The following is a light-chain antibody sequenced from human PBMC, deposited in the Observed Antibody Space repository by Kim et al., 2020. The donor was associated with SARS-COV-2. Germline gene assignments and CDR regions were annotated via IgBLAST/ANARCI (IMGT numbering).Light chain of an antibody. CDR3: QTWHNRHVV. CDR1: KLGDKY. Sequence: SYELTQPPSVSVAPGQTTTITCSEDKLGDKYVCWYQQKSGQSPVLLIYQDSKRPSGIPERFSGSNSGNTATLTISETQALDEADYYCQTWHNRHVVFGGGTKLTVL. J-gene: IGLJ2*01. V-gene: IGLV3-1*01. CDR2: QDS.